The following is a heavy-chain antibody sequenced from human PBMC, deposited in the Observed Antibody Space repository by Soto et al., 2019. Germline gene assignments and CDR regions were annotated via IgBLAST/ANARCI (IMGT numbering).Heavy chain of an antibody. CDR2: ISPYPGNR. CDR3: ARIRRRTNTPEARLDY. J-gene: IGHJ4*02. CDR1: GYTFPSYG. V-gene: IGHV1-18*01. Sequence: QIQLEQSGAEVKTPGASVKVSCKASGYTFPSYGISWVRQPPGQGLEWMGWISPYPGNRNYSESLKGRVTMTTDTSTSTAYMELRTLTSDDTAVYFCARIRRRTNTPEARLDYWGQGSLVTVSS.